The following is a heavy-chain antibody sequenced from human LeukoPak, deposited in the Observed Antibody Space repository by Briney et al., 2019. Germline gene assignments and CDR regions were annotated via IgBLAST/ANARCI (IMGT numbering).Heavy chain of an antibody. D-gene: IGHD2-15*01. CDR1: GGSISSYY. V-gene: IGHV4-59*12. CDR3: AREEDCSGGICYLGNAFDI. Sequence: PSETLSLTCTVSGGSISSYYWSWIRQPPGEGLEWIGFIYYSGSTNQNPSLKSRVTMSVDTSKNQFSLKLSSVTAADTAVYYCAREEDCSGGICYLGNAFDIWGQGTMVTVSS. CDR2: IYYSGST. J-gene: IGHJ3*02.